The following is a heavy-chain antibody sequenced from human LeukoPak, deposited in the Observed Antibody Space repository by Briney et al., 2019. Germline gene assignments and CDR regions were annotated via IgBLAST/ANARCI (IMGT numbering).Heavy chain of an antibody. CDR3: ALYNYGLDY. CDR2: IDSDGSGT. J-gene: IGHJ4*02. Sequence: SGGSLRLSCAASGFTSSNYWMHWVRQVPGKGLVWVSRIDSDGSGTHYADSVKGRFTVSRDNAENTLYLQMSSLRGEDTAVYYCALYNYGLDYWGQGTLVTVSS. D-gene: IGHD5-18*01. CDR1: GFTSSNYW. V-gene: IGHV3-74*01.